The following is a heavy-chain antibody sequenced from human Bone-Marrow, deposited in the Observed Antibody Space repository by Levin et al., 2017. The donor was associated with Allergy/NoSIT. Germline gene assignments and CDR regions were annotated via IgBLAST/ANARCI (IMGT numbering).Heavy chain of an antibody. D-gene: IGHD3-10*01. CDR1: GGSVNSHAYY. Sequence: ASETLSLTCTVSGGSVNSHAYYWSWVRQHPGKGLEWIGYIYYSGSTYYNPSLKSRLTISLDTSKNQFSLKLTSVTAADTAVYYCARRGSDKGWAYDNWGQGTLVTVSS. CDR2: IYYSGST. CDR3: ARRGSDKGWAYDN. J-gene: IGHJ4*02. V-gene: IGHV4-31*03.